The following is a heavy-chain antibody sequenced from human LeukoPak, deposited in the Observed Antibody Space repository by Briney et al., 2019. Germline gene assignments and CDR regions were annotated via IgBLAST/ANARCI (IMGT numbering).Heavy chain of an antibody. Sequence: ASVKVSCKASGYTFTGYYMHWVRQAPGQGGEGMGWINPKSGGTKYAQKFQGRVTITRDTSISTAYMELRRLRSDDTAVYYCARIRRFDPWGQGTLVTVSS. V-gene: IGHV1-2*02. CDR2: INPKSGGT. J-gene: IGHJ5*02. CDR1: GYTFTGYY. CDR3: ARIRRFDP.